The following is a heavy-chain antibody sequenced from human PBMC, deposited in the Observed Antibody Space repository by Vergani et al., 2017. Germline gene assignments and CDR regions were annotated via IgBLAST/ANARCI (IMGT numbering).Heavy chain of an antibody. V-gene: IGHV3-23*01. J-gene: IGHJ4*02. CDR3: AKGTHSKSFGVGRYFDY. Sequence: EVQLLESGGGLVQPGGSLRLSCAASGFPFSSYAMSWVRQAPGKGLEWVSAISGSGGSTYSADSVKGRFTISRDNSKNTLYLQMNSLRAEDTAVYYCAKGTHSKSFGVGRYFDYWGQGTLVTVSS. CDR1: GFPFSSYA. CDR2: ISGSGGST. D-gene: IGHD3-3*01.